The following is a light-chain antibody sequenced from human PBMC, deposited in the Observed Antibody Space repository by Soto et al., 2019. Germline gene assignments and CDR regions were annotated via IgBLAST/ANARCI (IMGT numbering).Light chain of an antibody. Sequence: QSVLTQPPSLSGTPGQRGTISCSGSSSNIGGNTVHWYHHLPVPAPKLLIYINDQRPSGFPACFSGYTSGTSASLSISGLQSDDEAHYYCATWDDSLNAAVFGGGTQLTV. CDR1: SSNIGGNT. J-gene: IGLJ7*01. V-gene: IGLV1-44*01. CDR2: IND. CDR3: ATWDDSLNAAV.